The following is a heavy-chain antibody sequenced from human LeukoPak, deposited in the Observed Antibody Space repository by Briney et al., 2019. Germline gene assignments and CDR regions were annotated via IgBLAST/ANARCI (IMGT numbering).Heavy chain of an antibody. J-gene: IGHJ6*03. Sequence: SGGSLRLSCAASGFTFSSYAMHWVRQAPGKGLEWVAVISYDGSNKYYADSVKGRFTISRDNSKNTLYLQMNSLRAEDTALYYCARTAVVYYYYYMDVWGKGTTVTVSS. CDR1: GFTFSSYA. V-gene: IGHV3-30*04. D-gene: IGHD2-15*01. CDR3: ARTAVVYYYYYMDV. CDR2: ISYDGSNK.